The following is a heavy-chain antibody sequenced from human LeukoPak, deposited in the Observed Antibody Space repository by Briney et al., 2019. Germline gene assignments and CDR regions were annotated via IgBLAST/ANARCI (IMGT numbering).Heavy chain of an antibody. V-gene: IGHV4-59*01. Sequence: SETPSLTCTVSGGSISSYYWSWIRQPPGKGLEWIGYIYYSESTNYNPSLKSRVTISTDTSKSQFSLNLRSVTAEDTGIYYCARGRCRNSGCRPYFDYWGQGTQVTVSS. CDR2: IYYSEST. J-gene: IGHJ4*02. D-gene: IGHD2/OR15-2a*01. CDR1: GGSISSYY. CDR3: ARGRCRNSGCRPYFDY.